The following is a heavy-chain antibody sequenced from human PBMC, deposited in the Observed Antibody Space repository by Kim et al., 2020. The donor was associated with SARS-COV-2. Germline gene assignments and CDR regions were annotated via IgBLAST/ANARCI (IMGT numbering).Heavy chain of an antibody. CDR1: GYSFTSYW. CDR3: ARPRGKQQLVPSGVLINDAFDI. V-gene: IGHV5-51*01. Sequence: GESLKISCKGSGYSFTSYWIGWVRQMPGKGLEWMGIIYPGDSDTRYSPSFQGQVTISADKSISTAYLQWSSLKASDTAMYYCARPRGKQQLVPSGVLINDAFDIWGQGTMVTVSS. CDR2: IYPGDSDT. D-gene: IGHD6-13*01. J-gene: IGHJ3*02.